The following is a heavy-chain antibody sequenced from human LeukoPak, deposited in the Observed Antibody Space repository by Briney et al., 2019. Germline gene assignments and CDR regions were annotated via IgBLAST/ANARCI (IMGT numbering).Heavy chain of an antibody. Sequence: SETLSLTCTVSGGSISSGDYYWSWIRQPPGKGLERIGYIYYSGSTYYNPSLKSRVTISVDTSKNQFSLKLSSVTAADTAVYYCAKDRCSSTSCYAGNQNYYGMDVWGQGTTVTVS. D-gene: IGHD2-2*01. CDR1: GGSISSGDYY. J-gene: IGHJ6*02. V-gene: IGHV4-30-4*01. CDR2: IYYSGST. CDR3: AKDRCSSTSCYAGNQNYYGMDV.